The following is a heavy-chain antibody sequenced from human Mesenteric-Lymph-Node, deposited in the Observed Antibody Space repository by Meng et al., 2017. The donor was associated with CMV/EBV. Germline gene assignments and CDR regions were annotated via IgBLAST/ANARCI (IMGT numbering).Heavy chain of an antibody. J-gene: IGHJ6*02. CDR2: ITWDGTNT. V-gene: IGHV3-43*01. D-gene: IGHD1-7*01. CDR1: GFIFDDYI. CDR3: AKGHNWNYEYYYYGMDV. Sequence: GESLKISCAASGFIFDDYIMHWVRQVPGKGLEWVSHITWDGTNTYYADSVKGRFTISRDNSKNSLYLDMNSLRTEDTALYYCAKGHNWNYEYYYYGMDVWGQGTTVTVSS.